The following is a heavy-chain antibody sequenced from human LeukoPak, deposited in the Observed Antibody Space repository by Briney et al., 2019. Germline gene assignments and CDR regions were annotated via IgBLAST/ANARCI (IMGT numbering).Heavy chain of an antibody. V-gene: IGHV3-30*02. Sequence: GGSLRLSCEASGFTFTRFGMHWVRQAPGKGLEWVAFIRYDESNKYYADSVKGRFTVSRDNSKNTLYLQMNSLRAEDAAVYYCAKGLNSYDSSGYPSWGQGTLVTVSS. CDR3: AKGLNSYDSSGYPS. CDR2: IRYDESNK. D-gene: IGHD3-22*01. J-gene: IGHJ4*02. CDR1: GFTFTRFG.